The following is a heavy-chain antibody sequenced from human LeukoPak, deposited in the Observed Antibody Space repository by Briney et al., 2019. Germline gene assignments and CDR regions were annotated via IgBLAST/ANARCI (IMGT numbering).Heavy chain of an antibody. V-gene: IGHV3-66*01. J-gene: IGHJ4*02. D-gene: IGHD4-11*01. Sequence: GGSLRLPCAASGFTVSSNYMSWVRQAPGKGLEWVSVIYSGGSTYYADSVKGRFTISRDNSKNTLYLQMDSLRVEDTAVYYCAKGTVRYYFDYWGQGTLVTVSS. CDR2: IYSGGST. CDR3: AKGTVRYYFDY. CDR1: GFTVSSNY.